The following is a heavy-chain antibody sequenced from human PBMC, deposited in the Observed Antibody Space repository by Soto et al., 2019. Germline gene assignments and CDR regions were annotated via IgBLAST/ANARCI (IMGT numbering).Heavy chain of an antibody. Sequence: PSETLSLTCTVSGGPISSYYWRWIRQPPGKRLEWIGYISYSGSTFYNPSLKSRVTISVDTSKNQFSLKLSSVTAADTAVYYCARDAPSSSHLDYWGQGTLVTVS. CDR2: ISYSGST. J-gene: IGHJ4*02. D-gene: IGHD2-2*01. CDR3: ARDAPSSSHLDY. CDR1: GGPISSYY. V-gene: IGHV4-59*01.